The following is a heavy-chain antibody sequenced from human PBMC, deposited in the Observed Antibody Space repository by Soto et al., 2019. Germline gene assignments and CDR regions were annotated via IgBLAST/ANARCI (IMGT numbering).Heavy chain of an antibody. V-gene: IGHV4-30-2*01. CDR1: GGSISSGGYS. Sequence: PSETLSLTCAVSGGSISSGGYSWSWIRQPPGKGLEWIGYIYHSGSTYYNPSLKSRVTISVDRSKNQSSLKLSSVTAADTAVYYCARGGYSYGSGLDYWGQGTLVTVSS. CDR3: ARGGYSYGSGLDY. J-gene: IGHJ4*02. CDR2: IYHSGST. D-gene: IGHD5-18*01.